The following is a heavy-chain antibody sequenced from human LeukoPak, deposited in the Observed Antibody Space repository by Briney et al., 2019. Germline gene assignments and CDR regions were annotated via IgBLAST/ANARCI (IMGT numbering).Heavy chain of an antibody. D-gene: IGHD1-26*01. V-gene: IGHV4-34*01. CDR1: GGSFSGYY. Sequence: SETLSLTCNVYGGSFSGYYWSWIRQPPGKGLEWIGEINHSGSTNYNPSLKSRVTISVDTSKNQFSLKLSSVTAADTAVYYCARTYSGSYGSWFDPWGQGTLVTVSS. CDR2: INHSGST. CDR3: ARTYSGSYGSWFDP. J-gene: IGHJ5*02.